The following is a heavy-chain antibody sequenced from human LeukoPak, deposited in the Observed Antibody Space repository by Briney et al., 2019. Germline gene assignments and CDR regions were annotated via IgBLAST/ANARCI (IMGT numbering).Heavy chain of an antibody. J-gene: IGHJ4*02. CDR2: IYTSGST. Sequence: SGTLSLTCTVSGGSISSYYWSWIRQPPGKGLEWIGYIYTSGSTNYNPSLKSRVTISVDTSKNQFSLKLSSVTAADTAVYYCARHTDSGYRGDFDYWGQGTLVTVSS. CDR3: ARHTDSGYRGDFDY. CDR1: GGSISSYY. V-gene: IGHV4-4*09. D-gene: IGHD5-18*01.